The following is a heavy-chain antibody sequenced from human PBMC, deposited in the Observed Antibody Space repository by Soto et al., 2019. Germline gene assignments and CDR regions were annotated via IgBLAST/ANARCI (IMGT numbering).Heavy chain of an antibody. Sequence: PGGSLRLSCEASGFRFNSYSMNWVRQAPQKGLEWVSLIDARSNYIYYADSVKGRFTISRDNARNSLYLQMNSLRAEDTAVYYCAGAAGGYYDSSGPFDYWGQGTLVTVSS. D-gene: IGHD3-22*01. CDR3: AGAAGGYYDSSGPFDY. CDR2: IDARSNYI. V-gene: IGHV3-21*04. CDR1: GFRFNSYS. J-gene: IGHJ4*02.